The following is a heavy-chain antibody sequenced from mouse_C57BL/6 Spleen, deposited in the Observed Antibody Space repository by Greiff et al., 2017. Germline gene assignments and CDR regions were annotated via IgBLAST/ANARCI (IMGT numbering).Heavy chain of an antibody. J-gene: IGHJ3*01. Sequence: QVTLKESGPGILQPSQTLSLTCSFSGFSLSTFGMGVGWIRQPSGKGLEWLANIWWDDAKYYNPALKSRLTISKDTSKNQVFLKIANVDTADTATYYCARIDYDYEKFFAYWGQGTLVTVSA. V-gene: IGHV8-8*01. CDR2: IWWDDAK. CDR1: GFSLSTFGMG. CDR3: ARIDYDYEKFFAY. D-gene: IGHD2-4*01.